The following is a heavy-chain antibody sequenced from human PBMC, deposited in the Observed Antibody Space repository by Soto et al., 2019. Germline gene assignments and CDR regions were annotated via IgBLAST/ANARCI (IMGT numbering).Heavy chain of an antibody. D-gene: IGHD5-18*01. CDR3: ARESVDTAMVAGMDV. CDR2: IWYDGSNK. CDR1: GFTLSSYG. V-gene: IGHV3-33*01. J-gene: IGHJ6*02. Sequence: QVQLVESGGGVVQPGRSLRLACAASGFTLSSYGMHWVRQAPGKGLEWVAVIWYDGSNKYYADSVKGRFTISRDNSKNTLYLQMNSLRAEDTAVYFCARESVDTAMVAGMDVWGQGTTVTVSS.